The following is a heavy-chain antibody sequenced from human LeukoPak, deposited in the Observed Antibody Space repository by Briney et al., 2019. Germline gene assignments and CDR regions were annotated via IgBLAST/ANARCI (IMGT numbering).Heavy chain of an antibody. CDR1: GYTFTGYY. J-gene: IGHJ5*02. V-gene: IGHV1-2*02. CDR2: INPNSGGT. D-gene: IGHD3-9*01. Sequence: ASVKVSCKASGYTFTGYYIHWVRQAPGQGLEWMGWINPNSGGTNYAQKFQGRVTMTRDTSISTAYMELSRLRSDDTAVYYCARKYDILTGQSNWFDPWGQGTLVTVSS. CDR3: ARKYDILTGQSNWFDP.